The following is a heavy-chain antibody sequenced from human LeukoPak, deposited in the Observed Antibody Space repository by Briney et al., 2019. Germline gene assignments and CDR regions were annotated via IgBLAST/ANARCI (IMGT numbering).Heavy chain of an antibody. D-gene: IGHD6-19*01. CDR3: ARDVFLGAVAGRRADY. V-gene: IGHV1-69*06. CDR2: FIPIFGTA. J-gene: IGHJ4*02. Sequence: ASVKVSCKTPEGTFNNYAITWVRQAPGQGLEWMGVFIPIFGTANYAQKFQGRATITADKSTSTAFLELSSLTSDDTAIYYCARDVFLGAVAGRRADYWGQGTLVTVSS. CDR1: EGTFNNYA.